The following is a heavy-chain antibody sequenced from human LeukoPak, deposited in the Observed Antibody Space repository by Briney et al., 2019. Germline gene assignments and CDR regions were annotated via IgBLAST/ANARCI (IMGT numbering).Heavy chain of an antibody. CDR2: ISAYNGNT. D-gene: IGHD3-22*01. Sequence: GASVKVSCKASGYTFTSYGISWVRQAPGQGPEWMGWISAYNGNTNYAQKLQGRVTMTTDTSTSTAYMELRSLRSDDTAVYYCARDLYYYDSSGSGYWGQGTLVTVSS. V-gene: IGHV1-18*01. CDR1: GYTFTSYG. J-gene: IGHJ4*02. CDR3: ARDLYYYDSSGSGY.